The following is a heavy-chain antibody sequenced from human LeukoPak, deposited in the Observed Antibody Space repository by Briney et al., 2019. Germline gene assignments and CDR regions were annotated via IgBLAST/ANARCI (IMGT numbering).Heavy chain of an antibody. CDR1: GGSFSGDY. J-gene: IGHJ4*02. CDR2: INHSGST. CDR3: ARGLSSGYYYYY. Sequence: SETLSLTCAVYGGSFSGDYWSWIRQPPGKGLEWIGEINHSGSTNYNPSLKSRVTISVDTSKNQFSLKLSSVTAADTAVYYCARGLSSGYYYYYWGQGTLVTVSS. D-gene: IGHD3-22*01. V-gene: IGHV4-34*01.